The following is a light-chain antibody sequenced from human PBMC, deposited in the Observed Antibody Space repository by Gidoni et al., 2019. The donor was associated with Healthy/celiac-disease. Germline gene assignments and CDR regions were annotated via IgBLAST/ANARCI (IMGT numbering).Light chain of an antibody. CDR1: SGSIASNY. V-gene: IGLV6-57*04. CDR3: QSYDSSIPWV. J-gene: IGLJ3*02. Sequence: NFMLTQPHSVSESPGKPVTISCTRSSGSIASNYVQWYQQRPGSAPTTVIYEDNQIPSGVPDRFSGSIDSSSNSASLTISGLKTEDEADYYCQSYDSSIPWVFGGGTKLTVL. CDR2: EDN.